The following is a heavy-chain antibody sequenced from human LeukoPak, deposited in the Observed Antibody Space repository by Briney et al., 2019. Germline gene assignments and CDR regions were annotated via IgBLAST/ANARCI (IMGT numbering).Heavy chain of an antibody. Sequence: GGSLRLSCAASGFTFSTYAVNWVRQAPGKGLEWVSTISGSGDSTYYADSVKGRFTISRDNSKNTLYLQMNSLRAEDTAVYYCARDLSTGFDPWGQGTLVTVSS. CDR2: ISGSGDST. V-gene: IGHV3-23*01. D-gene: IGHD2/OR15-2a*01. CDR1: GFTFSTYA. CDR3: ARDLSTGFDP. J-gene: IGHJ5*02.